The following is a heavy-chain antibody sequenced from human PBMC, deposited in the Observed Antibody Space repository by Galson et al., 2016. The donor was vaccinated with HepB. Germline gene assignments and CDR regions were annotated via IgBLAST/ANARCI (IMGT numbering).Heavy chain of an antibody. V-gene: IGHV3-23*01. Sequence: SLRLSCAASGFTFSSDAMRWVRQAPGKGLEWVSAISGSGGSTYYADSVKGRFTISRDNSKNTLYLQMNSLRAEDTAVYYCAKEGRDILTGYYNGDAFDIWGQGTMVTVSS. CDR3: AKEGRDILTGYYNGDAFDI. D-gene: IGHD3-9*01. CDR1: GFTFSSDA. CDR2: ISGSGGST. J-gene: IGHJ3*02.